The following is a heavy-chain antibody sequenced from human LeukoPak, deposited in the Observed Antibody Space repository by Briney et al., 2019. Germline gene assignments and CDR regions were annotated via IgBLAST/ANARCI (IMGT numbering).Heavy chain of an antibody. V-gene: IGHV3-23*01. CDR1: RFTFTTYA. CDR2: ISIGSDTT. CDR3: AKGGWLEY. Sequence: GGSLRLSCAASRFTFTTYAMTWVRQAPGKGLEWVSIISIGSDTTYYADSVRGRFTSSRDNSKNTLYLQMNSLRAEDTAVYFCAKGGWLEYWGQGTLVTVSS. D-gene: IGHD6-19*01. J-gene: IGHJ4*02.